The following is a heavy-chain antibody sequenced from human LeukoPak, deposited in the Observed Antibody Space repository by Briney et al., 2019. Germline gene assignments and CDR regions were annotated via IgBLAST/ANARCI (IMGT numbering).Heavy chain of an antibody. V-gene: IGHV3-7*01. Sequence: GGSLRLSCAASGFTFSSYWMTWVRQAPGKGLEWVANIKEDGGEGYYVDSVKGRFTVSRDNAKNFLYLQLTSLRAEDTAVYYCARSPKMAPYYFDYWGQGTLVTVSS. CDR3: ARSPKMAPYYFDY. J-gene: IGHJ4*02. D-gene: IGHD5-24*01. CDR2: IKEDGGEG. CDR1: GFTFSSYW.